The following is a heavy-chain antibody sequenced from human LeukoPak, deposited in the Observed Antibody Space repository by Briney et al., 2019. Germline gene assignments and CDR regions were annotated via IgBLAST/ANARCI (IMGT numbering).Heavy chain of an antibody. CDR1: GGSFSGYY. V-gene: IGHV4-34*01. CDR2: INHSGST. J-gene: IGHJ4*02. CDR3: ARRITIFGVVIKRKGYYFDY. D-gene: IGHD3-3*01. Sequence: TSETLSLTCAVYGGSFSGYYWSWIRQPPGKGLEWIGEINHSGSTNYNPSLKSRVTISVDTSKNQFSLKLSSVTAADTAVYYCARRITIFGVVIKRKGYYFDYWGQGTLVTVSS.